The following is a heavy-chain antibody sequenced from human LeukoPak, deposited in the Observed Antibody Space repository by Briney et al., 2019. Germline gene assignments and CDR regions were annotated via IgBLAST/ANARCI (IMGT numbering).Heavy chain of an antibody. Sequence: GGSLRLSCAASGFTFSSYGMNWVRQAPGKGLEWVSSISSSSSYIYYADSVKGRFTISRDNAKNSLYLQMNSLRAEDTAVYYCARDDENYGSGSYYNVFSYWGQGTLVTVSS. V-gene: IGHV3-21*01. D-gene: IGHD3-10*01. CDR2: ISSSSSYI. CDR3: ARDDENYGSGSYYNVFSY. J-gene: IGHJ4*02. CDR1: GFTFSSYG.